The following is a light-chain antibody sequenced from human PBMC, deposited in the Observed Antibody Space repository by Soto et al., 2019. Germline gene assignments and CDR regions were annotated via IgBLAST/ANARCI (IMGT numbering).Light chain of an antibody. J-gene: IGLJ3*02. V-gene: IGLV2-8*01. CDR3: SSYAASNNFYFV. Sequence: QSALTQPPSASGSPGQSVTISCTGTSSDVGGYNYVSWYQQYPGRAPNLMIYEVTKRPSGVPDRFSGSKSGNTASLTVSGLQAADEADDYCSSYAASNNFYFVFGGGTKLTVL. CDR1: SSDVGGYNY. CDR2: EVT.